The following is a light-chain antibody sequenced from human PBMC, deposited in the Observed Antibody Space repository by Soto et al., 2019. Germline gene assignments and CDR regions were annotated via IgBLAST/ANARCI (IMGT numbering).Light chain of an antibody. V-gene: IGLV2-14*01. CDR1: SSDVGGYNY. Sequence: QSVLTQPASVSGSPGQSITISCTGTSSDVGGYNYVSWYQQHPGKAPKLMIYDVRNRPSGVPNRFSGSKSGNTASLTISGLQAEVEADYYCSSYSSSGTLNYVFGTGTKLTVL. CDR3: SSYSSSGTLNYV. CDR2: DVR. J-gene: IGLJ1*01.